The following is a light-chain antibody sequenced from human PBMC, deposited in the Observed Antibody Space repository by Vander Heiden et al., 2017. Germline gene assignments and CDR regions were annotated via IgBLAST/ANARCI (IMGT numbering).Light chain of an antibody. V-gene: IGLV3-21*02. CDR2: NDS. Sequence: SSVLTQPPSVSVAPGQTAMITWGGNNIGSKGVDWYQQNPGQAPVLLVYNDSDRLSGTPERFSGSNSGTTATLTSSRVEAGDEADYYCQVGDSSSDHQVFGGGTKLTVL. J-gene: IGLJ3*02. CDR1: NIGSKG. CDR3: QVGDSSSDHQV.